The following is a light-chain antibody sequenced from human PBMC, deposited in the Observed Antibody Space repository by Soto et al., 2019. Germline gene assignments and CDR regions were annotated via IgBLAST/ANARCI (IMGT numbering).Light chain of an antibody. Sequence: EIVMTQSPATPSLSPGERATLSWRASQSVRSNLAWYQQKPGQAPRLLIYGASSRATGIPARFSGSGSGTEFTLSISSLQSEDFAVYYCQQYNDWPPITFGQGTRLEIK. V-gene: IGKV3-15*01. CDR1: QSVRSN. CDR2: GAS. J-gene: IGKJ5*01. CDR3: QQYNDWPPIT.